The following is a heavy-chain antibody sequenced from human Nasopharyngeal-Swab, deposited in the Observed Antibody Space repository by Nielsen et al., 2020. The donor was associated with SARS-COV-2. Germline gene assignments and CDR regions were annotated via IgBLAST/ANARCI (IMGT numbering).Heavy chain of an antibody. CDR3: VKDLAYDEVS. J-gene: IGHJ5*02. CDR1: GFTFSSFG. V-gene: IGHV3-23*01. Sequence: GESLKISCAASGFTFSSFGMHWVRQAPGKGLEWVSTINNRGDDTHYVDSVRGRFTVSRDNSKNTLYLQMNSLRGEDTAIYYCVKDLAYDEVSWGQGTLVTVSS. D-gene: IGHD5-12*01. CDR2: INNRGDDT.